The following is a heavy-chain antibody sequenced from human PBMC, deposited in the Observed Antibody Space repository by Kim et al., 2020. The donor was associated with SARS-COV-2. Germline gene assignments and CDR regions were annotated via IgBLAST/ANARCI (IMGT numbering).Heavy chain of an antibody. D-gene: IGHD6-13*01. V-gene: IGHV3-23*01. CDR1: GFTFSSYA. CDR3: AKLEYSSSWYEDY. J-gene: IGHJ4*02. CDR2: ISGSGGST. Sequence: EGSLRLSCAASGFTFSSYAMSWVRQAPGKGLEWVSAISGSGGSTYYADSVKGRFTISRDNSKNTLYLQMNSLRAEDTAVYYCAKLEYSSSWYEDYWGQGTLVTVSS.